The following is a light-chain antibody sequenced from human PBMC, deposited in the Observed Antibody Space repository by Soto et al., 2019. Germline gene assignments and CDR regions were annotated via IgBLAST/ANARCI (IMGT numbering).Light chain of an antibody. J-gene: IGKJ4*01. CDR2: GAS. CDR1: QSVSSD. Sequence: EIVMTQSPATLSVSPGERATLSCRASQSVSSDLAWYHQKPGQAPRLLIYGASTRATGIPARFSGSGSGTEFTLTISRLEPEDFAVYYCQQYGSSPLTFGRGTKVDIK. CDR3: QQYGSSPLT. V-gene: IGKV3-15*01.